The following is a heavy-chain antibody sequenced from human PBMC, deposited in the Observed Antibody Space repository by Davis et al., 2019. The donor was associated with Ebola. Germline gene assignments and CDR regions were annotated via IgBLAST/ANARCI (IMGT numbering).Heavy chain of an antibody. CDR1: GFTFSSYA. CDR2: ISSNGGST. J-gene: IGHJ4*02. V-gene: IGHV3-64D*08. Sequence: PGGSLRLSCSASGFTFSSYAMHWVRQAPGKGLEYVSAISSNGGSTYYADSVKGRFTITRDNSKNTLYLQMSSLRAEDTAVYYCVRGSYYRPFDYWGQGTLVTVSS. CDR3: VRGSYYRPFDY. D-gene: IGHD1-26*01.